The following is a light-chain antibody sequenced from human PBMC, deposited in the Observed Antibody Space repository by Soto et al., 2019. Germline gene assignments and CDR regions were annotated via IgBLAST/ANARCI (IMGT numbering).Light chain of an antibody. J-gene: IGLJ1*01. CDR1: SSDVGGYNY. CDR3: SSYTSSSTLV. CDR2: EVS. Sequence: QSVRTQPAYVSGSPGQSITISFTGTSSDVGGYNYVSWYQQHPGKAPKLMIYEVSNRPSGVSNRFSGSKSGNTASLTISGLQAEDEADYYCSSYTSSSTLVFGTGTKVTVL. V-gene: IGLV2-14*01.